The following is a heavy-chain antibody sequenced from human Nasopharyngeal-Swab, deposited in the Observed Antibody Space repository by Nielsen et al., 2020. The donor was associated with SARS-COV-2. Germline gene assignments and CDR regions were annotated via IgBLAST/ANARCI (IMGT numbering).Heavy chain of an antibody. CDR2: ISYDGSNK. Sequence: GESLKISCAASGFTFSSYAMHWVRQAPGKGLEWVAVISYDGSNKYYADSVKGRFTISRDNSKNTLYLQMNSLRAEDTAVYYCARGHLAVACFDYWGQGILVTVSS. CDR3: ARGHLAVACFDY. V-gene: IGHV3-30-3*01. CDR1: GFTFSSYA. D-gene: IGHD6-19*01. J-gene: IGHJ4*02.